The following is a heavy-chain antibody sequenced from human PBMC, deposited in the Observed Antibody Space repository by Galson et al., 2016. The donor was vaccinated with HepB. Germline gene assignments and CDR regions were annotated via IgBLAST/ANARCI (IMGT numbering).Heavy chain of an antibody. CDR1: GGIFSSSS. J-gene: IGHJ3*02. CDR3: ARASHPLRPFDI. V-gene: IGHV1-69*10. Sequence: SVKVSCKASGGIFSSSSITWVRQAPGQGLEWLGGIMPVVGILNYPQKFQGRVTITADESTSTAYMELRSLRSEDTALYYCARASHPLRPFDIWGQGTLVTISS. CDR2: IMPVVGIL. D-gene: IGHD6-6*01.